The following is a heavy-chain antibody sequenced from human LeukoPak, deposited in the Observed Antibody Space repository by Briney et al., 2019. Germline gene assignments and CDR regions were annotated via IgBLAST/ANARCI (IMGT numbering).Heavy chain of an antibody. D-gene: IGHD2-2*02. CDR2: VNQDGGEK. CDR1: GFTFSAYW. V-gene: IGHV3-7*01. CDR3: ASGLGPAAIIGAFDI. Sequence: PGGSLRLSCAASGFTFSAYWMNWVRQAPGKGLEWVANVNQDGGEKYYVDSVKGRFTISRDNAKNSLYLQMNSLRAEDTAVYYCASGLGPAAIIGAFDIWGQGTMVTVSS. J-gene: IGHJ3*02.